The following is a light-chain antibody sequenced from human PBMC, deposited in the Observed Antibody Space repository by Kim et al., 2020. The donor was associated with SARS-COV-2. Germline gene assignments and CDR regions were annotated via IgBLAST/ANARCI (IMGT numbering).Light chain of an antibody. CDR1: QSVNTDY. V-gene: IGKV3-20*01. J-gene: IGKJ1*01. CDR3: QQYGNSPWT. Sequence: SLGKRATLSCRATQSVNTDYVAWYQQRPGQAPRLLIYVASRRVTGIPDRFSGSGSGTDFALTISRLEPEDFAVYFCQQYGNSPWTFGQGTKVDIK. CDR2: VAS.